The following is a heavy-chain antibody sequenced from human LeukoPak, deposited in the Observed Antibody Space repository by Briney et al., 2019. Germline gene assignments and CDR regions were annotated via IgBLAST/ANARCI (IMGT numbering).Heavy chain of an antibody. CDR3: ARDGYCSSTSCPTLGY. Sequence: ASVKVSCKASRYTFTGYYMHWVRQAPGQGLEWMGWINPNSGGTNYAQKFQGRVTMTRDTSISTAYMELSRLRSDDTAVYYCARDGYCSSTSCPTLGYWGQGTLVTVSS. CDR2: INPNSGGT. V-gene: IGHV1-2*02. CDR1: RYTFTGYY. J-gene: IGHJ4*02. D-gene: IGHD2-2*01.